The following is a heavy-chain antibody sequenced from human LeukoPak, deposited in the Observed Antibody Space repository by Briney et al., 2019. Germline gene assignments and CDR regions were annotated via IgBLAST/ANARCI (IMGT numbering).Heavy chain of an antibody. CDR2: IKSDGSST. J-gene: IGHJ3*02. V-gene: IGHV3-74*01. CDR3: ARDGTTGTTRDAFDI. CDR1: GFTFSSYA. Sequence: GGSLRLSCAASGFTFSSYATSWVRQAPGEGLVFVSRIKSDGSSTYYADSVKGRFTIPRDNAKNTLYLQMNSLRAEDTAVYYCARDGTTGTTRDAFDIWGQGTMVTVS. D-gene: IGHD1-1*01.